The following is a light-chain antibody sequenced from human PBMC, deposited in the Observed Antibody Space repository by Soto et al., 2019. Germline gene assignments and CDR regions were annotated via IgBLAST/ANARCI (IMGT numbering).Light chain of an antibody. CDR3: QQYHKWPPIT. J-gene: IGKJ5*01. V-gene: IGKV3-20*01. Sequence: EIVLTQSPGTLSLSPGERATLSCRASQSVSNSFLAWYQQKPGQAPRLLIFGASSRATGIPDRFSGSGSGTDFTLTISSLQSEDSAVYYCQQYHKWPPITFGQGTRLEIK. CDR1: QSVSNSF. CDR2: GAS.